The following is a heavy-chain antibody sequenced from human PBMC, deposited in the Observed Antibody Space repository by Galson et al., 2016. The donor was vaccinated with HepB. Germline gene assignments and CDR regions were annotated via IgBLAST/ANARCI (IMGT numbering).Heavy chain of an antibody. Sequence: SLRLSCAASGFTFSSYSMHWVRQAPGKGLEWVSSISSGSSNIFYADSVKGRFTISRDNAKNTLYLQMNSLRAEDTAVYYCARDASSTGYYGGTTDDYWGQGTLVTVSS. D-gene: IGHD3-22*01. V-gene: IGHV3-21*01. CDR3: ARDASSTGYYGGTTDDY. J-gene: IGHJ4*02. CDR1: GFTFSSYS. CDR2: ISSGSSNI.